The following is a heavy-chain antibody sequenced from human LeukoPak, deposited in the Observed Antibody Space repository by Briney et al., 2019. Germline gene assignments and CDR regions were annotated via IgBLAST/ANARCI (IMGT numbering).Heavy chain of an antibody. CDR3: ARGYYYSSGYYQSPIFDY. D-gene: IGHD3-22*01. Sequence: SETLSLTCTVSGYSISSGYYWGWIRQPPGKGLEWIGSIYHSGSTYYNPSLKSRVTISVDTSKNQFSLKLSSVTAADTAVYYCARGYYYSSGYYQSPIFDYWGQGTLVTVSS. CDR2: IYHSGST. CDR1: GYSISSGYY. J-gene: IGHJ4*02. V-gene: IGHV4-38-2*02.